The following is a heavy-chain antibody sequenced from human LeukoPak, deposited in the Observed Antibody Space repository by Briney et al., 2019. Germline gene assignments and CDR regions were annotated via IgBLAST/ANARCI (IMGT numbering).Heavy chain of an antibody. Sequence: GASLRLSCAASGFTFSHYAMHWVRRAPGKGLEWITFVSAEGDRRYYADSVKGRFTISRDDSKNTLYLQMNSLRPEDSALYYCVRDLSGHYSFDHWGQGALVTVSS. CDR1: GFTFSHYA. CDR3: VRDLSGHYSFDH. V-gene: IGHV3-30*04. J-gene: IGHJ4*02. CDR2: VSAEGDRR. D-gene: IGHD4-17*01.